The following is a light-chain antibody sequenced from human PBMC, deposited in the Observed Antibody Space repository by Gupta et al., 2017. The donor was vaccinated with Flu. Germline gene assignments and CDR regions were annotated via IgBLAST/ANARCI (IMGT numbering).Light chain of an antibody. CDR3: ISYTSVPSYV. CDR2: DVS. Sequence: SITLSFTGTSSDVGAYKDVSWYQQQPRRALLLMIYDVSRRPSGVSNRFSGTKSGNTASLTISGLQAEDDAYYYCISYTSVPSYVFGTGTKVTVL. V-gene: IGLV2-14*04. CDR1: SSDVGAYKD. J-gene: IGLJ1*01.